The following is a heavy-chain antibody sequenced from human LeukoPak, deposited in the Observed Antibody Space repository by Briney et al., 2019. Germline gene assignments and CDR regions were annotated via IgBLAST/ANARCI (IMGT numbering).Heavy chain of an antibody. V-gene: IGHV1-3*01. CDR2: INAGNGNT. D-gene: IGHD3-9*01. J-gene: IGHJ6*02. CDR1: GYTYTSYA. CDR3: AVPQGNFDYYYYGMDV. Sequence: ASVKVSCKASGYTYTSYAMHWVRQAPGQRLEWMGWINAGNGNTKYSQKFQGRVTITRDTSASTAYMELSSLRSEDTAVYYCAVPQGNFDYYYYGMDVWGQGTTVTVSS.